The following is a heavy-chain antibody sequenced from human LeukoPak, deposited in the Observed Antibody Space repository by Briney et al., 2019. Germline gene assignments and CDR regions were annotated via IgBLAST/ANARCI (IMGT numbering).Heavy chain of an antibody. CDR1: GGSINSNY. J-gene: IGHJ3*02. D-gene: IGHD1-26*01. CDR3: ARQGSGGRAFDI. CDR2: IYSSGST. V-gene: IGHV4-59*08. Sequence: SETLSLTCTVSGGSINSNYWSWIRQPPGKGLEWIGYIYSSGSTNSNPSLKSRVTISVDTSKSQFSLKMTSVTAADTAVYYCARQGSGGRAFDIWGQGTMVTVSS.